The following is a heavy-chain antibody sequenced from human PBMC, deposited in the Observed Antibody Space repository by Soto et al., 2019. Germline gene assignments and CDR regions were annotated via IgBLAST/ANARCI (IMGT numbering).Heavy chain of an antibody. Sequence: ASVKVSCKTPGYTFTSYNIRWVRQAPGQRLEWMGWINAGNGNTKYSQKFQGRVTITRDTSASTGYMELSSLRSEDTAVYYCARDPGYSYGYNWGQGTLVTVSS. CDR2: INAGNGNT. V-gene: IGHV1-3*01. J-gene: IGHJ4*02. D-gene: IGHD5-18*01. CDR3: ARDPGYSYGYN. CDR1: GYTFTSYN.